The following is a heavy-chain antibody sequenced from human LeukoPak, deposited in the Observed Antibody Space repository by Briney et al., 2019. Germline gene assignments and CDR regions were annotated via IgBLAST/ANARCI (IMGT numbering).Heavy chain of an antibody. Sequence: PSETLSLTCAAYGGSFSGYYWTWIRQPPGKGLEWIGEINHSGSTNYNPSLKSRATISVDTSKNQFSLKLSSVTAADTAVYYCARPTTVTTQYFHHWGQGTLV. CDR2: INHSGST. J-gene: IGHJ1*01. CDR1: GGSFSGYY. V-gene: IGHV4-34*01. CDR3: ARPTTVTTQYFHH. D-gene: IGHD4-17*01.